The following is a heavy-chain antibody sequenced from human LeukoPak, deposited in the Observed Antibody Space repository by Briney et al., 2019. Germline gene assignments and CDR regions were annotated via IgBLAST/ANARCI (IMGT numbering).Heavy chain of an antibody. CDR2: IKEDGSEE. CDR3: AASAAGLDY. J-gene: IGHJ4*02. V-gene: IGHV3-7*01. D-gene: IGHD6-13*01. CDR1: GFTFSSYW. Sequence: GGSLRLSCEASGFTFSSYWMNWVRQAPGKGQEWVTNIKEDGSEEYYVDSVKGRFIISRDNAKKSLFLQMNSLRAEDTAVYYCAASAAGLDYWGQGTLVTVSS.